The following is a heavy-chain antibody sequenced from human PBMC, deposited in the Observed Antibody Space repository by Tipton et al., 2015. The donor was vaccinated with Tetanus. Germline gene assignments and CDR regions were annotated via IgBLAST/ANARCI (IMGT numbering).Heavy chain of an antibody. CDR3: AREGLKNTYYYGSGHVDY. CDR2: ISSSSSYI. D-gene: IGHD3-10*01. J-gene: IGHJ4*02. Sequence: SLRLSCAASGFTFSSYSMNWVRQAPGKGLEWVSSISSSSSYIYYADSVKGRFTISRDNAKNSLYLQMNSLRDEDTAVYYCAREGLKNTYYYGSGHVDYWGQGTLVTVSS. CDR1: GFTFSSYS. V-gene: IGHV3-21*01.